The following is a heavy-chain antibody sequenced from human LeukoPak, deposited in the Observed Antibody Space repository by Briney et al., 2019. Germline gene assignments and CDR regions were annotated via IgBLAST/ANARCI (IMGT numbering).Heavy chain of an antibody. CDR1: GFTFSNYI. V-gene: IGHV3-30*04. D-gene: IGHD3-22*01. Sequence: GGSLRLSCAASGFTFSNYIMHWVRQAPGKGLEWVAVISYDGSNKYYADSVKGRFTISRDNSKNTLYMQMNSLRAEDTGVYYCARVHGDSSGYYYYFDYWGQGTLVTVSS. CDR2: ISYDGSNK. J-gene: IGHJ4*02. CDR3: ARVHGDSSGYYYYFDY.